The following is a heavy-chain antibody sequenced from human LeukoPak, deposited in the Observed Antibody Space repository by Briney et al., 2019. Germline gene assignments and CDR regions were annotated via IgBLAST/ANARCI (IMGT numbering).Heavy chain of an antibody. D-gene: IGHD2-2*03. J-gene: IGHJ6*02. V-gene: IGHV3-9*01. Sequence: GRSLRLSCAASGFTFDDYAMHWARQAPGKGLEWVSGISWNSGSIGYAGSVKGRFAISRGNAKNSLYLQMNSLRAEDTALYYCAKDLDETHYYGMDVWGQGTTVTVSS. CDR2: ISWNSGSI. CDR3: AKDLDETHYYGMDV. CDR1: GFTFDDYA.